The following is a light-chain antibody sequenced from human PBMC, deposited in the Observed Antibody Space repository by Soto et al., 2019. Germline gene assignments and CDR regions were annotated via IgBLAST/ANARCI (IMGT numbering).Light chain of an antibody. CDR1: QNIHSW. Sequence: DIQMTQSPSSLSASVGDRVTITCRASQNIHSWLAWYQQKPGKAPKLLIYDASSLQSGVPSRFSGSGSGTEFTLTISSLQPDDFATYYCQQYNSYSWTFGQGTKVDIK. V-gene: IGKV1-5*01. CDR2: DAS. CDR3: QQYNSYSWT. J-gene: IGKJ1*01.